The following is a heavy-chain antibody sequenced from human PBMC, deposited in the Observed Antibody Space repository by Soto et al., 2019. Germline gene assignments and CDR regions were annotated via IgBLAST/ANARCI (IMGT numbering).Heavy chain of an antibody. J-gene: IGHJ4*02. V-gene: IGHV5-51*01. Sequence: PGESLKISCKGSGYTFTDYWIGWVRQLPGKGLEWMGIIYPGDSDTRYSPSFQGQVTISADKSISTAYLQWSSLKASDTAMYYCARRNPISLIDFDYWGQGTLVTVSS. CDR1: GYTFTDYW. CDR3: ARRNPISLIDFDY. CDR2: IYPGDSDT. D-gene: IGHD3-16*02.